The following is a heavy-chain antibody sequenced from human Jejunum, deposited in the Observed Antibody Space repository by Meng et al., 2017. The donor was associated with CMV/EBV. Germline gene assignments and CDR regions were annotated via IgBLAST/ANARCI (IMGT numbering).Heavy chain of an antibody. CDR3: ARRNDVLESHFGY. J-gene: IGHJ4*02. CDR1: GYSFTSDG. CDR2: ISTYNGNT. V-gene: IGHV1-18*01. D-gene: IGHD3-3*01. Sequence: KASGYSFTSDGISWVRQAPGQGLEWMGWISTYNGNTNYAQKLQGRVTMTTDTFTNTAYMELRSLRSDDTAVYYCARRNDVLESHFGYWGQGTLVTVSS.